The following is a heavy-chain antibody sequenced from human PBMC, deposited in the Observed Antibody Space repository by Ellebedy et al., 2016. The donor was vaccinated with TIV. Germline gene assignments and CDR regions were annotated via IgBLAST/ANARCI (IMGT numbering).Heavy chain of an antibody. CDR2: ISASGGTS. CDR3: TKSRFDGL. V-gene: IGHV3-23*01. Sequence: PGGSLRLSCVGSGFNFNNADMTWVRQAPGKELEWVAAISASGGTSYYAAPVQGRVTLSRDYSRNTLSLDIRSLQVEDTAIYYCTKSRFDGLWGQGALVTVSS. CDR1: GFNFNNAD. J-gene: IGHJ4*02. D-gene: IGHD3-9*01.